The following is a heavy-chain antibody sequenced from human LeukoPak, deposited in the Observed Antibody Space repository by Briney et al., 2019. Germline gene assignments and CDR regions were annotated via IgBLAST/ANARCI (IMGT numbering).Heavy chain of an antibody. CDR1: GFTFSSYG. J-gene: IGHJ5*02. V-gene: IGHV3-33*01. CDR3: ARDLGYYDILTGYYPRSAASNWFDP. Sequence: GGSLRLSCAASGFTFSSYGMHWVRQAPGKGLEWVAVIWYDGSNKYYADSVKGRFTISRDNSKNTLYLQMNSLRAEDTAVYYCARDLGYYDILTGYYPRSAASNWFDPLGQGTLVTVSS. CDR2: IWYDGSNK. D-gene: IGHD3-9*01.